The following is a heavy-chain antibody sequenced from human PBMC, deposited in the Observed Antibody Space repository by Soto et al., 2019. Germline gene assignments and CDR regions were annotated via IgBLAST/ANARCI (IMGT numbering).Heavy chain of an antibody. D-gene: IGHD3-10*01. CDR2: ISAYNGNT. CDR3: ARENVTVVRGVRRFDY. J-gene: IGHJ4*02. CDR1: GYTFTSYG. V-gene: IGHV1-18*01. Sequence: ASVKVSCKASGYTFTSYGISWVRQAPGQGLEWMGWISAYNGNTNYAQKLQGRVTMTTDTSTSRAYMELRSLRSDDTAVYYCARENVTVVRGVRRFDYWGQGTLVTVSS.